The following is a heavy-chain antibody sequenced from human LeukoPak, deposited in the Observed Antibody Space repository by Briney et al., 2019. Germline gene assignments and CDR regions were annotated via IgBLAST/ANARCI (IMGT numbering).Heavy chain of an antibody. CDR3: AKSSYYDASGYYREYYFDS. CDR1: GFSFSNYA. Sequence: GGSLRLSCVPSGFSFSNYAMSWVRQAPGKGLEWVSSISGSGGSTHYVDSVKGRFTISKDKTKNTLYLQMNSLRAEDTAVYYCAKSSYYDASGYYREYYFDSWGQGTLVTVSS. V-gene: IGHV3-23*01. CDR2: ISGSGGST. D-gene: IGHD3-22*01. J-gene: IGHJ4*02.